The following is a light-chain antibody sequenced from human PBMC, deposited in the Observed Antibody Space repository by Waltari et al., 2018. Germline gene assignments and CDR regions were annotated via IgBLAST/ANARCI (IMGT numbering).Light chain of an antibody. CDR2: GAS. Sequence: EIVLAQSPGTLSLSLGERATLSCRASQSVSRTLAWYQQKPGQAPKLRIYGASIRATGIPDRFTGSGSGTDFSLTISSLEPEDFAIYFCQHYVRLPATFGQGTKVEIK. CDR3: QHYVRLPAT. J-gene: IGKJ1*01. V-gene: IGKV3-20*01. CDR1: QSVSRT.